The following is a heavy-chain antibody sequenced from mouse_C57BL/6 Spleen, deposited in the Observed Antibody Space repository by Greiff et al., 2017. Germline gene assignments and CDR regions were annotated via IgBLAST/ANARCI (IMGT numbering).Heavy chain of an antibody. V-gene: IGHV1-15*01. D-gene: IGHD1-1*02. CDR3: TRGGGRYWYFDV. J-gene: IGHJ1*03. CDR1: GYTFTDYE. Sequence: QVQLQQSGAELVRPGASVTLSCKASGYTFTDYEMHWVKQTPVHGLEWIGAIDPETGGTAYNQKFKGKAILTADKSSSTAYMELRSLTSEDSAVYYCTRGGGRYWYFDVWGTGTTVTVSS. CDR2: IDPETGGT.